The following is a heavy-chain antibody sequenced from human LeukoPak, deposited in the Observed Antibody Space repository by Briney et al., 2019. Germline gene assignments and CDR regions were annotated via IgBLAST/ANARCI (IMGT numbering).Heavy chain of an antibody. Sequence: GGSLRLSCAASGFTFSGYSMNWVRQAPGKGLEWVSSISSSSSYIYYADSVKGRFTISRDNAKNSLYLQMNSLRAEDTAVYYCARDDYSNPPLGYWGQGTLVTVSS. CDR1: GFTFSGYS. J-gene: IGHJ4*02. CDR3: ARDDYSNPPLGY. D-gene: IGHD4-11*01. V-gene: IGHV3-21*01. CDR2: ISSSSSYI.